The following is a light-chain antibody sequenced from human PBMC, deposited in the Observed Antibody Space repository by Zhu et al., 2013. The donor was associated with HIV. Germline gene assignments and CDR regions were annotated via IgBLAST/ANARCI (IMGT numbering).Light chain of an antibody. Sequence: KVMTQSPATLSVSPGERVTLSCRASQSVGSLLAWYQQKPGQAPRLLIYGASTRATGIPARFSGSGSGTEFTLTISSLQSEDFAVYYCQQYDEWTSLTFGGGTKVEI. V-gene: IGKV3-15*01. CDR3: QQYDEWTSLT. CDR2: GAS. J-gene: IGKJ4*01. CDR1: QSVGSL.